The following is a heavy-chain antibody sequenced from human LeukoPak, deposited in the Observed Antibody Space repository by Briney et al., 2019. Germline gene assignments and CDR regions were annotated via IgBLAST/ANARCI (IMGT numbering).Heavy chain of an antibody. D-gene: IGHD4/OR15-4a*01. CDR3: ARRGNYGDLDY. V-gene: IGHV4-39*01. J-gene: IGHJ4*02. Sequence: SETLSLTCTVSGGSISSGNYYWGWIRQPPGKGLEWIGSIYYSGSTYYNPSLKSRVTISVDTSKNQFSLKLSSVTAADTAVYYCARRGNYGDLDYWGQGTLVTVSS. CDR2: IYYSGST. CDR1: GGSISSGNYY.